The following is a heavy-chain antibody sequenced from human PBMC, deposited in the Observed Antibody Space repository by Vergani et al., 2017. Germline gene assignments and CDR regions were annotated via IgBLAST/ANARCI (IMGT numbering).Heavy chain of an antibody. V-gene: IGHV3-48*01. D-gene: IGHD6-6*01. Sequence: QLVESGGGLVQPGGSLRLSCAASGFNFSTYNMNWVRQAPGKGLEWVSYVTNNNRSQSYADSLKGRFAISRDSANNSLYLQMNSLKVEDTAVYYCAREYSSSSVRGFDIWVQGTKVTVSS. CDR3: AREYSSSSVRGFDI. J-gene: IGHJ3*02. CDR1: GFNFSTYN. CDR2: VTNNNRSQ.